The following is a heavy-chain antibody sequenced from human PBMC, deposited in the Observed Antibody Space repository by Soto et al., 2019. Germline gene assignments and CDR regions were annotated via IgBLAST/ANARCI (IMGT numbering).Heavy chain of an antibody. CDR2: INHSGST. CDR1: GGSFSGYY. D-gene: IGHD3-10*01. V-gene: IGHV4-34*01. CDR3: ARDAISMVRRVIIFGGMDV. J-gene: IGHJ6*02. Sequence: PSETLSLTCAVYGGSFSGYYWSWIRQPPGKGLEWIGEINHSGSTSYNPSLKSRVTISVDTSKNQFSLKLSSVTAADTAVYYCARDAISMVRRVIIFGGMDVWGQGTTVTVSS.